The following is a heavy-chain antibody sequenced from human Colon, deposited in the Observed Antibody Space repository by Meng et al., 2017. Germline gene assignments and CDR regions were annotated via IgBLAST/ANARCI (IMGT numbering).Heavy chain of an antibody. CDR1: RFSLSNYD. D-gene: IGHD6-19*01. CDR3: AKRLIAVAGRGSYYYYGIDV. J-gene: IGHJ6*02. V-gene: IGHV3-23*01. Sequence: GESLKISCAASRFSLSNYDMGWVRQAPGKGLEWVSGSSTSGGATYYADSVKGRFTISRDNSQNTLYLQMDSLRAEDSAVYYCAKRLIAVAGRGSYYYYGIDVWGPGTTVTVSS. CDR2: SSTSGGAT.